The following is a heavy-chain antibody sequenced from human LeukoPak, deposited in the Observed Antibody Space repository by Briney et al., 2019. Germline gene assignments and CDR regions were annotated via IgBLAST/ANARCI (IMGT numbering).Heavy chain of an antibody. J-gene: IGHJ4*02. Sequence: ASVKVSCKASGYTFTGYYMHWVRQAPGQGLEWMGWINPNSGGTNYSQKFQGRGTMNKDTSNSTAHIELRRLRSDDTALYYFVRVHQCLHLAFDYWGQGTLVTGSS. V-gene: IGHV1-2*02. CDR3: VRVHQCLHLAFDY. CDR2: INPNSGGT. CDR1: GYTFTGYY. D-gene: IGHD3-3*02.